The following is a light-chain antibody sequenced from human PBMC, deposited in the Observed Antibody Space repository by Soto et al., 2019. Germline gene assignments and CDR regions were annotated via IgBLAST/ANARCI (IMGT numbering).Light chain of an antibody. CDR2: DAS. Sequence: DIPMTQSPSSLSASVGDRVTITCQASQDINNYLNCYQQKPGKAPKLLIYDASNLETGVPSNFSGSGSGTDFTFTISSLQPEDIATYYCQQCDNLPRWTFGQGTKLEIK. J-gene: IGKJ2*01. CDR1: QDINNY. V-gene: IGKV1-33*01. CDR3: QQCDNLPRWT.